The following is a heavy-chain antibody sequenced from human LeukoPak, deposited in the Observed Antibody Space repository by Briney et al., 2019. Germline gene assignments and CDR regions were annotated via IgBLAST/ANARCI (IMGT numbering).Heavy chain of an antibody. J-gene: IGHJ4*02. Sequence: SETLSLTCTVSSGSISNFYWSWIRQSPGKGVEWIGYIYYGVSSYYSGSTNYNPSLKSRVTISVDTSKNQFSLKLSSVTAADTAVYYCARGGYSYGYYFEYWGQGTLVTVSS. CDR3: ARGGYSYGYYFEY. CDR2: IYYGVSSYYSGST. CDR1: SGSISNFY. D-gene: IGHD5-18*01. V-gene: IGHV4-4*09.